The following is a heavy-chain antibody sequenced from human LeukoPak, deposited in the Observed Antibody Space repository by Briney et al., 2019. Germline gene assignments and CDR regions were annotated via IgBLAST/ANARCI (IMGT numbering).Heavy chain of an antibody. V-gene: IGHV3-7*01. J-gene: IGHJ6*02. CDR1: GFTFSSYA. CDR3: ARDMSSGYYPYYYYYYGMDV. CDR2: IKQDGSEK. Sequence: GGSLRLSCAASGFTFSSYAMGWVRQAPGKGLEWVANIKQDGSEKYYVDSVKGRFTISRDNAKNSLYLQMNSLRAEDTAVYYYARDMSSGYYPYYYYYYGMDVWGQGTTVTVSS. D-gene: IGHD3-22*01.